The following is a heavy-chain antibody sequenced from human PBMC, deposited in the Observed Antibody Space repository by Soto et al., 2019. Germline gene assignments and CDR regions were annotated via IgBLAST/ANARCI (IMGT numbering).Heavy chain of an antibody. Sequence: QVQLVESGGGVVQPGRSLRLSCAASGFTFSSYGMHWVRKAPGKGLERVAVITYDGSNKYYADSVKSRFTISRDNSKNTLYLQMNSLRAEDTAVYYCAKDLTSYYGSGSFDYWGQGTLVTFSS. D-gene: IGHD3-10*01. V-gene: IGHV3-30*18. CDR1: GFTFSSYG. CDR2: ITYDGSNK. CDR3: AKDLTSYYGSGSFDY. J-gene: IGHJ4*02.